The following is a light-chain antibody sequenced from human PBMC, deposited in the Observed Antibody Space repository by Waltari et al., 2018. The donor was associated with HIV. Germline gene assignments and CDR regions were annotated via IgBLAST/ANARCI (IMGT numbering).Light chain of an antibody. Sequence: QSVLTQPPSASGTPGQRVTISCSGASSNIGSNTVNWYQQLPGTAPQLLIYSNTMRASGVPDRCSGAKSGTSASLAISGLQSEDEADYYCATWDDNLNGWLFGGGTKLTVL. CDR2: SNT. J-gene: IGLJ3*02. CDR3: ATWDDNLNGWL. V-gene: IGLV1-44*01. CDR1: SSNIGSNT.